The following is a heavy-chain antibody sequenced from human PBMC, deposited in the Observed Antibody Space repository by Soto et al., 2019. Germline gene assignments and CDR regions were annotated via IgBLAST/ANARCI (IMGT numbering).Heavy chain of an antibody. CDR3: AIDPYYYGSGSYYFDY. J-gene: IGHJ4*02. D-gene: IGHD3-10*01. CDR1: GFTFSSNG. CDR2: IWYDGINK. V-gene: IGHV3-33*01. Sequence: QVQLVESGGGVVQPGRSLRLSCTASGFTFSSNGMHWVRQAPGKGLEWVAFIWYDGINKYYADSVKGRFIISRDNSKNTLYLQMNSLRAEDTAVYYCAIDPYYYGSGSYYFDYWGQGTLVTVSS.